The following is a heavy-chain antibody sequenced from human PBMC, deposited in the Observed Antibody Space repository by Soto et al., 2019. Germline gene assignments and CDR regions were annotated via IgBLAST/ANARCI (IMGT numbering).Heavy chain of an antibody. CDR2: FDPEDGET. CDR3: ATDPLPYDILTGYLPGMDV. J-gene: IGHJ6*02. V-gene: IGHV1-24*01. Sequence: ASVKVSCKASGGTFSSYAISWVRQAPGKGLEWMGGFDPEDGETIYAQKFQGRVTMTEDTSTDTAYMELSSLRSEDTAVYYCATDPLPYDILTGYLPGMDVWGQGTTVTVSS. CDR1: GGTFSSYA. D-gene: IGHD3-9*01.